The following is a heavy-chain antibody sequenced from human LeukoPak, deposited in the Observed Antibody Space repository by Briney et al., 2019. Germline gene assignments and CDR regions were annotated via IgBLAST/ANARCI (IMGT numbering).Heavy chain of an antibody. Sequence: PGGSLRLSCAPSGLTFSNYAMSWLRQAPGKGLEWVSGISGSAFSTDYADSVKGRFTISRDNSRNTLYLQMNSLRGDDTAVYYCVKGLGVDDNWGQGTLVTVSS. D-gene: IGHD3-10*01. V-gene: IGHV3-23*01. J-gene: IGHJ4*02. CDR2: ISGSAFST. CDR1: GLTFSNYA. CDR3: VKGLGVDDN.